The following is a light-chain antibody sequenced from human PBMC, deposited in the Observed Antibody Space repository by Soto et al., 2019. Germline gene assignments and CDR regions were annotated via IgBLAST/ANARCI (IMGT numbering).Light chain of an antibody. CDR3: QVWGSTSDHYV. Sequence: SYELTQPPSVSVPPGQTATITCGGNNIGRKSVHWYRQKPGQAPVLVVYDDDDRPSGIPERFSGSNSGNTATLTISRVEGGYEADYYCQVWGSTSDHYVFGTGTKLTVL. V-gene: IGLV3-21*02. CDR2: DDD. J-gene: IGLJ1*01. CDR1: NIGRKS.